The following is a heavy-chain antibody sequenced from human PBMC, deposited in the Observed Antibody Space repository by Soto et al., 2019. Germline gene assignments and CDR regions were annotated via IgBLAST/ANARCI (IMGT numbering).Heavy chain of an antibody. J-gene: IGHJ4*01. CDR2: IGDNS. CDR1: GFTFNYYV. V-gene: IGHV3-23*01. CDR3: AKCFMTSGTYVFFDS. Sequence: PGGSLRLSCVASGFTFNYYVMSWVRQAPGKGLEWVSTIGDNSHYADSVKGRFTISRDISKNTLYLQMTSLRAEDTAVYYCAKCFMTSGTYVFFDSWGQGTPVTVSS. D-gene: IGHD1-26*01.